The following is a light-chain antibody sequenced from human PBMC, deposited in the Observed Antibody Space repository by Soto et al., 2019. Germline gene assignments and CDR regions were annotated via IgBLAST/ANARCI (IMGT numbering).Light chain of an antibody. J-gene: IGKJ4*01. CDR2: DAS. CDR1: QSVSSY. Sequence: EIVLTQSPATLSLSPGERATLSCRASQSVSSYLAWYQQKPGQAPRLLIYDASNRATGIPARFSGSGSGTDLTLTISRLEPEDFAVYYCQQRSNWLPLTFGGGTKVEIK. CDR3: QQRSNWLPLT. V-gene: IGKV3-11*01.